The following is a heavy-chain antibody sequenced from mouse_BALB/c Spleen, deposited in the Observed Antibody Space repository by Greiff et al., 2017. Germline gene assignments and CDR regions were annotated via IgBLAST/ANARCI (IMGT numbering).Heavy chain of an antibody. V-gene: IGHV1-7*01. CDR2: INPSTGYT. CDR1: GYTFTSYW. Sequence: VQRVESGAELAKPGASVKMSCKASGYTFTSYWMHWVKQRPGQGLEWIGYINPSTGYTEYNQKFKDKATLTADKSSSTAYMQLSSLTSEDSAVYYCARTGLSSLLRNYFDYWGQGTTLTVSS. D-gene: IGHD1-2*01. CDR3: ARTGLSSLLRNYFDY. J-gene: IGHJ2*01.